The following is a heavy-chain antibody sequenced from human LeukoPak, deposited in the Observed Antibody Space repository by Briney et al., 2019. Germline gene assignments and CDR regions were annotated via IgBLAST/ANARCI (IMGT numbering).Heavy chain of an antibody. CDR3: TTDAGFDSRWYNY. CDR1: GFTFSSYS. D-gene: IGHD6-13*01. CDR2: ISSSSSYI. Sequence: PGGSLRLSCAASGFTFSSYSMNWVRQAPGKGLEWVSSISSSSSYIYYADSVKGRFTISRDNAKNSLYLQMNSLKSEDTAVYYCTTDAGFDSRWYNYWGQGTLVTVSS. V-gene: IGHV3-21*03. J-gene: IGHJ4*02.